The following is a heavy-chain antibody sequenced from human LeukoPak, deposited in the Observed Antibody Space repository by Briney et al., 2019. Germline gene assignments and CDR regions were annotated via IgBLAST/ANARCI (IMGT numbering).Heavy chain of an antibody. CDR3: ARDSHYYDSSGYGLGP. D-gene: IGHD3-22*01. CDR2: IYYSGST. Sequence: SETLSLTCTVSGGSISSHYWSWIRQPPGKGLEWIGYIYYSGSTNYNPSPKSRVTISVDTSKNQFSLKLSSVTAADTAVYYCARDSHYYDSSGYGLGPWGQGTLVTASS. J-gene: IGHJ5*02. V-gene: IGHV4-59*11. CDR1: GGSISSHY.